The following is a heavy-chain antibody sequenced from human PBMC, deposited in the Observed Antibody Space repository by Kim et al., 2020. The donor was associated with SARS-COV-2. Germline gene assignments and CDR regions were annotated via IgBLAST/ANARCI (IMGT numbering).Heavy chain of an antibody. V-gene: IGHV3-7*01. D-gene: IGHD3-10*01. CDR1: GFTFNTYW. Sequence: GGSLRLSCAASGFTFNTYWMSWVRQAPGKGLEWVATIKQDGSEKYYVDSVKGRFTLSRDNTKNSLYLQMNSLRAEDTAVYYCARARDYSSGRSRTFDYWGQGTLVIVSS. CDR2: IKQDGSEK. CDR3: ARARDYSSGRSRTFDY. J-gene: IGHJ4*02.